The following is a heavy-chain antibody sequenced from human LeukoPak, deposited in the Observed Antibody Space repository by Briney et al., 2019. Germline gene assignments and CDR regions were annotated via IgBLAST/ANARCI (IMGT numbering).Heavy chain of an antibody. CDR2: INHSGST. Sequence: PSETLSLTCAVYGGSFSGYYWSWIRQPPGKGLEWIGEINHSGSTNYNPSLKSRVTISVDTSKNQFSLKLSSVTAADTAVYYCARGRYDFWSTRTFVVWGKGTTVTVSS. D-gene: IGHD3-3*01. J-gene: IGHJ6*04. CDR1: GGSFSGYY. CDR3: ARGRYDFWSTRTFVV. V-gene: IGHV4-34*01.